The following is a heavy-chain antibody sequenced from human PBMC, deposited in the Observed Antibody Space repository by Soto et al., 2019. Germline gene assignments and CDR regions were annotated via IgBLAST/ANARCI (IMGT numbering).Heavy chain of an antibody. J-gene: IGHJ6*02. V-gene: IGHV3-7*01. CDR3: AGEASGIAARHYYYGMDV. D-gene: IGHD6-6*01. CDR2: IKQGGSEK. CDR1: GFTFSSYW. Sequence: GGSLRLSCAASGFTFSSYWMSWVRQAPGKGLEWVANIKQGGSEKYYVDSVKGRFTISRDNAKNSLYLQRNSLRAEDTAVYYCAGEASGIAARHYYYGMDVWGQGTTVTVSS.